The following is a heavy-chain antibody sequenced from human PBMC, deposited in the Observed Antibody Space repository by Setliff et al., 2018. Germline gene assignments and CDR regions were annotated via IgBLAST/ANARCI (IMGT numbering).Heavy chain of an antibody. Sequence: GASVKVSCAASGFIFSDYSMNWVRQAPGKGLEWVSYISRTFFTADSVKGRFTISRDNDKNSLYLQMNSLRVEDTAVYYCVRDYKWGFDYWGQGARVTVSS. CDR3: VRDYKWGFDY. V-gene: IGHV3-48*01. D-gene: IGHD1-1*01. CDR1: GFIFSDYS. CDR2: ISRTF. J-gene: IGHJ4*02.